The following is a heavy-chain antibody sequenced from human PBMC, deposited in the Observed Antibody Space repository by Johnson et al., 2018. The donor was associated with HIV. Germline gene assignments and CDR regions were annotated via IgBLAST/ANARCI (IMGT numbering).Heavy chain of an antibody. J-gene: IGHJ3*02. CDR1: W. CDR3: AKARRGSPGDAFDI. CDR2: IKSKTDGGTT. V-gene: IGHV3-15*01. D-gene: IGHD3-16*01. Sequence: WMSWVRQAPGKGLEWVGHIKSKTDGGTTDYAAPLKARFTISRDESKNTLCLQMNSLKADDTAVYYCAKARRGSPGDAFDIWGQGTMVTVSS.